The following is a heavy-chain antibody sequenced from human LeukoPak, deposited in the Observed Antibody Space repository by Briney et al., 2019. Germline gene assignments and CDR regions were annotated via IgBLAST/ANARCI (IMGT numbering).Heavy chain of an antibody. CDR3: AKDRTQQLVLGWFDP. CDR1: GFTFDDYA. Sequence: PGGSLRLSCAASGFTFDDYAMHWLRQAPGKGLELVSLISGDGGSTYYADSVKGRFTISRDNSKNSLYLQMNSLRTEDTALYYCAKDRTQQLVLGWFDPWGQGTLVTVSS. J-gene: IGHJ5*02. D-gene: IGHD6-13*01. CDR2: ISGDGGST. V-gene: IGHV3-43*02.